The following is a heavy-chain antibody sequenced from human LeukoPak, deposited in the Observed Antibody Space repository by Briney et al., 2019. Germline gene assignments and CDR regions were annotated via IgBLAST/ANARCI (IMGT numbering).Heavy chain of an antibody. CDR1: VFNFSNYA. D-gene: IGHD6-19*01. J-gene: IGHJ6*03. CDR2: ISYDGSEK. CDR3: ARSGSSGWVYYNYNYMDV. Sequence: PGESLKISCVASVFNFSNYAMHWVRQAPGKGLEWVAVISYDGSEKYYAESVKGRFTISRDNSKNTLSLQMSSLKAEDTAVFYCARSGSSGWVYYNYNYMDVWGKGTTVTVSS. V-gene: IGHV3-30*04.